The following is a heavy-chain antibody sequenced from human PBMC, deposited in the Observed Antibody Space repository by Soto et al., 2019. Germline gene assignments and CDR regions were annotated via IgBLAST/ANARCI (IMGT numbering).Heavy chain of an antibody. D-gene: IGHD1-26*01. Sequence: GGSLRLSCAASGFTFSSYGMHWVRQAPGKGLEWVAVIWYDGSNKYYADSVKGRFTISRDNSKNTLYLQMKSLRAEDTAVYYCARDPSGSYPYYFDYWGQGTLVTVSS. V-gene: IGHV3-33*01. CDR1: GFTFSSYG. J-gene: IGHJ4*02. CDR2: IWYDGSNK. CDR3: ARDPSGSYPYYFDY.